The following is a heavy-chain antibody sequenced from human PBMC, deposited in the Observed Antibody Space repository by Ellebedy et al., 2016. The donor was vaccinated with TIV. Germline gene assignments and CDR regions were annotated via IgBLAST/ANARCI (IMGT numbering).Heavy chain of an antibody. CDR3: ARKRNWNNYFDI. CDR1: GFSFSEYY. J-gene: IGHJ3*02. CDR2: MFYSGST. Sequence: ESLKISCAASGFSFSEYYMSWVRQSPGKGLEWIGDMFYSGSTNYNTSLRTRVTISIDKSNNQFSLTLTSVTAADTAVYYCARKRNWNNYFDIWGRGTMVTVSS. D-gene: IGHD1/OR15-1a*01. V-gene: IGHV4-34*12.